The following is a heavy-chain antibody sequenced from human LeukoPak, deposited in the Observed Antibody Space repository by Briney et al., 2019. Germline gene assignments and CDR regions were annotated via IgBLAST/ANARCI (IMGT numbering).Heavy chain of an antibody. CDR1: GYSFTNYW. V-gene: IGHV5-51*01. CDR3: ARLAPGSSSLNWFDP. J-gene: IGHJ5*02. CDR2: ISPGDSDT. Sequence: GESLEISCKGSGYSFTNYWIAWVRQMPGKGLEWMGIISPGDSDTRYSPSFQGQVTISADKSISTAYLQWSSLKASDTAMYYWARLAPGSSSLNWFDPWGQGTLVTVSS. D-gene: IGHD6-6*01.